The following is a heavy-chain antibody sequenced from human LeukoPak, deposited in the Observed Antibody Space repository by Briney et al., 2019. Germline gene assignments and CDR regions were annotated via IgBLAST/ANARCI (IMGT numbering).Heavy chain of an antibody. CDR1: GGSFSGYY. CDR3: ARGNGTWSGYGIDY. CDR2: IDHSGST. J-gene: IGHJ4*02. D-gene: IGHD3-3*01. V-gene: IGHV4-34*01. Sequence: PSETLSLTCAVYGGSFSGYYWSWIRQPPGKGLEWIGEIDHSGSTNYNPSLKSRVTISVDTSKNQFSLKLSSVTAADTAVYYCARGNGTWSGYGIDYWGQGTLVTVSS.